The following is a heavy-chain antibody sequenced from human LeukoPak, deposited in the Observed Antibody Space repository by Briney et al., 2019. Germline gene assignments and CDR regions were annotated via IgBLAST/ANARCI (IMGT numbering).Heavy chain of an antibody. J-gene: IGHJ6*03. CDR2: IIPIFGTA. Sequence: SVKVSCKASGGTFSSYAIGWVRQAPGQGLEWMGGIIPIFGTANYAQKFQGRVTITTDESTSTAYMELSSLRSEDTAVYYCARGDAVPAPRHHYYYYMDVWGKGTTVTVSS. D-gene: IGHD2-2*01. CDR3: ARGDAVPAPRHHYYYYMDV. V-gene: IGHV1-69*05. CDR1: GGTFSSYA.